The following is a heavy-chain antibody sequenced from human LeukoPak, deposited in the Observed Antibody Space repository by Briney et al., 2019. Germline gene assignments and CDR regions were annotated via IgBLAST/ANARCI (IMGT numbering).Heavy chain of an antibody. CDR2: ISTSSIYI. Sequence: GGSLRLSCAASGFTFSSYSMNWVRQAPGKGLEWVSFISTSSIYIYYTESLKGRFTVSRDSARNSLYLQMNSLRAEDTAVYYCARDQDWNDRGGLDYWGQGTLVTVSS. CDR1: GFTFSSYS. V-gene: IGHV3-21*01. CDR3: ARDQDWNDRGGLDY. J-gene: IGHJ4*02. D-gene: IGHD1-1*01.